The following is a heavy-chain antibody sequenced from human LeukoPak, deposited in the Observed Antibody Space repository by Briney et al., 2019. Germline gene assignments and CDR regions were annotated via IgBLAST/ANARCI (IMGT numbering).Heavy chain of an antibody. D-gene: IGHD2-2*01. CDR1: GYTFTGYY. V-gene: IGHV1-46*03. CDR3: ARRYCSSTSCHVDAFDI. Sequence: SVKVSCKASGYTFTGYYMHWVRQAPGQGLEWMGIINPSGGSTSYAQKFQGRVTMTRDTSTSTVYMELSSLRSEDTAVYYCARRYCSSTSCHVDAFDIWGQGTMVTVSS. CDR2: INPSGGST. J-gene: IGHJ3*02.